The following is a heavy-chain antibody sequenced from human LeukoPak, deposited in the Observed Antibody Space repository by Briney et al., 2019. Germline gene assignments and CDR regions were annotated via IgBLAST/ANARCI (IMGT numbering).Heavy chain of an antibody. CDR3: ARDSRITIFGVVIDDAFDI. J-gene: IGHJ3*02. Sequence: ASVKVSCKASGYTFTSYGISWVRQAPGQGLEWMGWISAYNGNTNYAQKLQDRVTMTTDTSTSTAYMELRSLRSDDTAVYYCARDSRITIFGVVIDDAFDIWGQGTMVTVSS. D-gene: IGHD3-3*01. CDR1: GYTFTSYG. V-gene: IGHV1-18*01. CDR2: ISAYNGNT.